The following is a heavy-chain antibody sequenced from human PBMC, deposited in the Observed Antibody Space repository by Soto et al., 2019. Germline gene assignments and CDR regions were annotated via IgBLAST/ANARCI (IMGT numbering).Heavy chain of an antibody. D-gene: IGHD3-10*01. V-gene: IGHV3-23*01. CDR3: ARVRFGELV. J-gene: IGHJ4*02. Sequence: EVQLLESAGGLVQPGGSLRLSCAASGFTFSSYAMSWVRQAPEKGLEWVSIIGVGGGDRYYPESVKGRFTISRDNSRDTLYLEMNSLRDEDTAVYYCARVRFGELVWGQGTLVTVSS. CDR2: IGVGGGDR. CDR1: GFTFSSYA.